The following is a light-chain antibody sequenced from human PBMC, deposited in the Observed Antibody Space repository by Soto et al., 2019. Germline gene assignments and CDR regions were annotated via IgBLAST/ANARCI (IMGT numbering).Light chain of an antibody. CDR3: HHYGSSSRT. Sequence: ESVLTQSPGTLSLSPGDRATLSCRASQSITSTYLAWYQQKPGQAPRLLIYGASSRATGIPDRFSGSGSGTDFSLTISRLEPEDFAVYYCHHYGSSSRTFGQGPKVEIK. J-gene: IGKJ1*01. CDR1: QSITSTY. CDR2: GAS. V-gene: IGKV3-20*01.